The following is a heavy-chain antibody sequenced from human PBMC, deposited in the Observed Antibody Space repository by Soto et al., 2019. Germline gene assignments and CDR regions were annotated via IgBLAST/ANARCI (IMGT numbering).Heavy chain of an antibody. V-gene: IGHV1-69*02. CDR3: ARSYYGSGSYDNVELQTKNRHFDY. D-gene: IGHD3-10*01. CDR2: IIPILGIA. Sequence: ASVKVSCKASGGTFSSYTISWVRQAPGQGLEWMGRIIPILGIANYAQKFQGRVTITADKSTSTAYMELSSLRSEDTAVYYCARSYYGSGSYDNVELQTKNRHFDYWGQGTPVTVSS. J-gene: IGHJ4*02. CDR1: GGTFSSYT.